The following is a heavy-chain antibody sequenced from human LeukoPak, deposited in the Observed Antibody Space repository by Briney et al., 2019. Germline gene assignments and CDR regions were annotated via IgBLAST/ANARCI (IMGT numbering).Heavy chain of an antibody. CDR3: ARGEAAAAADWYFDL. V-gene: IGHV4-59*02. Sequence: SETLSLTCTVSGGSVSSYYWSWIRQPPGKGLEWIGSIYYSGSTYYNPSLKSRVTISVDTSKNQFSLKLSSVTAADTAVYYCARGEAAAAADWYFDLWGRGTLVTVSS. D-gene: IGHD6-13*01. CDR2: IYYSGST. J-gene: IGHJ2*01. CDR1: GGSVSSYY.